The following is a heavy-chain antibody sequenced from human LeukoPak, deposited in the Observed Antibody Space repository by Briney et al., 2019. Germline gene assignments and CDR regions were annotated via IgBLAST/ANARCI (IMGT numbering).Heavy chain of an antibody. CDR2: IYYSGST. CDR3: AREGLYGDYVWSLDY. D-gene: IGHD4-17*01. J-gene: IGHJ4*02. Sequence: SETLSLTCTVSGGSVSSGVSYWTWFRHPPGKGLGWMGYIYYSGSTNYNPSLKGRVTIAVDTSKNQFSLKLSSVTAADTAVYYCAREGLYGDYVWSLDYWGQGTLVTVSS. CDR1: GGSVSSGVSY. V-gene: IGHV4-61*08.